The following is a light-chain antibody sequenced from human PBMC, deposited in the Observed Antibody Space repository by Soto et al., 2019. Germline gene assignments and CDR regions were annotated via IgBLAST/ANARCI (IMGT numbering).Light chain of an antibody. CDR1: TSDIGTNA. Sequence: QSVLTQPPSASGTPGQRVTVSCSGSTSDIGTNAVNWFQHLPGTAPRLLIYTNNQRPSGVPDRFSGSKSGTSASLAISGLQSEDEADYYCAARDDSLKGWVFGGGTKLTVL. V-gene: IGLV1-44*01. J-gene: IGLJ3*02. CDR3: AARDDSLKGWV. CDR2: TNN.